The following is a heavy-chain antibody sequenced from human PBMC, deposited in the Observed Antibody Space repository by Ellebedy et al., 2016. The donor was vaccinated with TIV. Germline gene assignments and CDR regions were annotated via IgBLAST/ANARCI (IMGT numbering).Heavy chain of an antibody. Sequence: GGSLRLSCAASGFTFSSYGMHWVRQAPGKGLEWVAYMWFDGSDKNYADSVKGRFTISRDNSKNTLYLQMNSLRAEDTALYYCAREYEEYYFDYWGQGTLVTVSS. D-gene: IGHD3-10*01. V-gene: IGHV3-33*01. J-gene: IGHJ4*02. CDR2: MWFDGSDK. CDR1: GFTFSSYG. CDR3: AREYEEYYFDY.